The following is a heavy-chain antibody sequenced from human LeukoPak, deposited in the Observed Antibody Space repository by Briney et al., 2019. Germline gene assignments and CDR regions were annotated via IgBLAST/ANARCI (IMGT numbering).Heavy chain of an antibody. Sequence: SETLSLTCSVSGGSISSPTSYWGWIRQPPGKGLEWIGSIYYRGSTYYNPSLKSRLTMSVDTSKNQFSLKLISVSAADTAVYYCVTIRYYFDYWGQGTLVTVSS. CDR2: IYYRGST. CDR1: GGSISSPTSY. CDR3: VTIRYYFDY. V-gene: IGHV4-39*07. J-gene: IGHJ4*02.